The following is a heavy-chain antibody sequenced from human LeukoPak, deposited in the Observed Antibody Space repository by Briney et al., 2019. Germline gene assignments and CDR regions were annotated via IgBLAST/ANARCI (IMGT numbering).Heavy chain of an antibody. Sequence: SQTLSLTCTVSGGSISSGSYYWSWIRQPAGKGLEWIGRIYTSGSTNYNPSLKSRVTMSVDTSKNQFSLKLSSVTAADTAVYYGASDARDGWGQGMSSWFVPWGQETLVTVSS. V-gene: IGHV4-61*02. CDR2: IYTSGST. CDR1: GGSISSGSYY. D-gene: IGHD5-24*01. J-gene: IGHJ5*02. CDR3: ASDARDGWGQGMSSWFVP.